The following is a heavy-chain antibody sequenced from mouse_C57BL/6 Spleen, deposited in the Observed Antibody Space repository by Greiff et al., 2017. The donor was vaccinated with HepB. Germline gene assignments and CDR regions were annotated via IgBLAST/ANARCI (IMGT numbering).Heavy chain of an antibody. V-gene: IGHV5-17*01. CDR3: ARPHYYGSSYGVDY. Sequence: DVMLVESGGGLVKPGGSLKLSCAASGFTFSDYGMHWVRQAPEKGLEWVAYISSGSSTIYYADTVKGRFTISRDNAKNTLFLQMTSLRSEDTAMYYCARPHYYGSSYGVDYWGQGTTLTVSS. J-gene: IGHJ2*01. CDR2: ISSGSSTI. D-gene: IGHD1-1*01. CDR1: GFTFSDYG.